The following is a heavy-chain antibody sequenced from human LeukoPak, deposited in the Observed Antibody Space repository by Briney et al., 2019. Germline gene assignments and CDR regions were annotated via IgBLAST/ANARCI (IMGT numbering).Heavy chain of an antibody. CDR3: ARGIYSLAVAGTDFDY. Sequence: ASVKVSCKASGGTFSSYAISWVRQAPGQGLEWMGWINTNTGNPTYAQGFTGRFVFSLDTSVSTAYLQISSLKAEDTAVYYCARGIYSLAVAGTDFDYWGQGTLVTVSS. D-gene: IGHD6-19*01. CDR2: INTNTGNP. V-gene: IGHV7-4-1*02. J-gene: IGHJ4*02. CDR1: GGTFSSYA.